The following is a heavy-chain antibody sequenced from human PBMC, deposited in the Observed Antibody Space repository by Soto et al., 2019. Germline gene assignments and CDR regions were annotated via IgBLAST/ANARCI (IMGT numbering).Heavy chain of an antibody. D-gene: IGHD3-3*01. CDR3: ARSIHDVWSGYPQGFFDY. CDR1: GSTFRTYA. Sequence: GGSLRLSWAASGSTFRTYARRWVRQAPGKGLAYISAISSNGGSTFYADSVQGRFTISRDNSKNTLYLQVGSLRGEDMAVYYCARSIHDVWSGYPQGFFDYWVQGTLVTVSP. CDR2: ISSNGGST. V-gene: IGHV3-64*02. J-gene: IGHJ4*02.